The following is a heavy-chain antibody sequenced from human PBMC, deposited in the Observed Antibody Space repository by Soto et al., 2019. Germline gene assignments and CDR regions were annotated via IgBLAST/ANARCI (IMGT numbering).Heavy chain of an antibody. Sequence: GGSLRLSCAASGFTVSSNYMSWVREAPGKGLEWVSVIYSGGITYYADSVKGRFTISRDNSKNTLYLQMNSLRAEDTAAYYCARDNGKDGSSFYFYCWGKGPLFNVSS. D-gene: IGHD2-8*01. CDR1: GFTVSSNY. CDR3: ARDNGKDGSSFYFYC. CDR2: IYSGGIT. J-gene: IGHJ4*02. V-gene: IGHV3-53*01.